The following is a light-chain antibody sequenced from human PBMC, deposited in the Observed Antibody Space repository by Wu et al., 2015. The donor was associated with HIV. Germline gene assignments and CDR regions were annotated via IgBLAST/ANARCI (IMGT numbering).Light chain of an antibody. Sequence: AIQMTQSPSSLSASVGDRVTITCRASQGIRNDLGWYQQKPGKAPKLLICAASSLQSGVPSRFSGSGSGTDFTLTISSLQPEDFATYYCLQDYNYRWTFGQGTKVEIK. J-gene: IGKJ1*01. V-gene: IGKV1-6*01. CDR3: LQDYNYRWT. CDR2: AAS. CDR1: QGIRND.